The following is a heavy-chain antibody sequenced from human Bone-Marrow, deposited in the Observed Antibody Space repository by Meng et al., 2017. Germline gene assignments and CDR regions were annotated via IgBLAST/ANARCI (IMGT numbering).Heavy chain of an antibody. CDR3: ASWIYSCGWQ. D-gene: IGHD6-19*01. CDR2: IYHGGDT. CDR1: GGSISSIDW. V-gene: IGHV4/OR15-8*02. J-gene: IGHJ4*02. Sequence: GQLEASCRGLAKAWGTQSLTCVVSGGSISSIDWWGWVRQPPGKGLEWIGEIYHGGDTNYNSSLKSRVTIAIDKSKNQFSLKLSSVTAADTAVYYCASWIYSCGWQWGQGALVTVSS.